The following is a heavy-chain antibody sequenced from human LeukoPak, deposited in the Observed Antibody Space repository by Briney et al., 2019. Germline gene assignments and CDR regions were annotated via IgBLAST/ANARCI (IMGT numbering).Heavy chain of an antibody. D-gene: IGHD3-22*01. V-gene: IGHV1-2*02. CDR1: GYTFTGYY. Sequence: ASVKVSCKASGYTFTGYYMHWVRQAPGQGLEWMGWINPNSGGTNYAQKFQGRVTMTRDTSISTAYMELSRLRSDDTAVYHCAREAYYYDSSGYRYDAFDIWGQGTMVTVSS. CDR2: INPNSGGT. CDR3: AREAYYYDSSGYRYDAFDI. J-gene: IGHJ3*02.